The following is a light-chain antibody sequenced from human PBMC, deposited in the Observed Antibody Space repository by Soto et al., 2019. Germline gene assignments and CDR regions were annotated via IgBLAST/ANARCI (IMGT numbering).Light chain of an antibody. J-gene: IGKJ1*01. V-gene: IGKV1-5*01. Sequence: DILMTQSPSTLSASVGDTVTVTCRASQSVSGWLAWYQQKPGEAPKLLIYDASALPRGVPARFSGSGSGTKFTLTVASLQPDDFATYYCQQYETFSGTFGPGTKVDIK. CDR2: DAS. CDR1: QSVSGW. CDR3: QQYETFSGT.